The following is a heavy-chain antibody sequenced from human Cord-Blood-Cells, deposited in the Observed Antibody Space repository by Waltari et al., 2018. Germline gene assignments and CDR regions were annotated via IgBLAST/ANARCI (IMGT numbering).Heavy chain of an antibody. D-gene: IGHD4-4*01. CDR2: IYYSGST. V-gene: IGHV4-59*01. J-gene: IGHJ6*03. CDR3: ATSTTVTTRVNYYYYMDV. CDR1: GAPISSYY. Sequence: HVQPPESDPGPLMPSATLSVTGTVSGAPISSYYWSCIRQPPGKGLEWIGYIYYSGSTNYNPSLKSRVTISVDTSKNQFSLKLSSVTAADTAVYYCATSTTVTTRVNYYYYMDVWGKGTTVTVSS.